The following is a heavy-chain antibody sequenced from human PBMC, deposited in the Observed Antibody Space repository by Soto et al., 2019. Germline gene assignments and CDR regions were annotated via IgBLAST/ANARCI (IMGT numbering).Heavy chain of an antibody. Sequence: SETLSLTCTVSGGSISSGAYYWSWIRQHPGTGLEWIGYINYSGSTYYNPSLKSRVTISVDTSKNQFSLKLSSVTAADTAVYYCAEVNGNSFFVWGQGTQVTVSS. CDR3: AEVNGNSFFV. J-gene: IGHJ4*02. CDR2: INYSGST. CDR1: GGSISSGAYY. V-gene: IGHV4-31*03. D-gene: IGHD2-8*01.